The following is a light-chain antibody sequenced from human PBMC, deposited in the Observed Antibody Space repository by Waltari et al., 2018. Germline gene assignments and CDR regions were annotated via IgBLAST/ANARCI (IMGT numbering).Light chain of an antibody. Sequence: DIQLTQSPSSLSAAVGDRVTITCQATQDITTSLSWFQQKPGKAPQLLIYDASSLQAGVPSRFSGTGSGTAFSFTITSLQPEDSATYYCQHYQSLPYTFGRGTKLQIK. V-gene: IGKV1-33*01. CDR1: QDITTS. J-gene: IGKJ2*01. CDR3: QHYQSLPYT. CDR2: DAS.